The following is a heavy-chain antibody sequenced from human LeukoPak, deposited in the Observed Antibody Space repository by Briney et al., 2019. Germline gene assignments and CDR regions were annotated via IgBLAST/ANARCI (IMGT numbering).Heavy chain of an antibody. Sequence: ASVKVSCKASGYTFTSYGISWVRQVPGQGLEWMGWMNPNTGNTGYAQKFQGRVTITRNTSISTAFMELSSLRSEDTAVYYCARRAVGNSYYYSMDVWGKGTTVTVSS. CDR3: ARRAVGNSYYYSMDV. D-gene: IGHD6-19*01. CDR2: MNPNTGNT. V-gene: IGHV1-8*03. CDR1: GYTFTSYG. J-gene: IGHJ6*03.